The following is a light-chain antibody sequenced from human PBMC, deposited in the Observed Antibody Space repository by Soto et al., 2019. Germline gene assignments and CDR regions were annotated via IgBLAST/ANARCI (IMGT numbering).Light chain of an antibody. J-gene: IGLJ7*01. V-gene: IGLV1-40*01. CDR3: QSYDNSLSATV. CDR1: SPNIGAHYD. Sequence: QSVLTQPPSVSGAPGQRVTISCTGSSPNIGAHYDVHWYQQLPGTAPKLLIYGNNNRPSGVPDRFSGSKSGTSASLAITGLQADDESDYYCQSYDNSLSATVFGTGTQLTVL. CDR2: GNN.